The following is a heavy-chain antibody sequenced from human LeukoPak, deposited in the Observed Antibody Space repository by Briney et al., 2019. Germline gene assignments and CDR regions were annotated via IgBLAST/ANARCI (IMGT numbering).Heavy chain of an antibody. Sequence: PGGSLRLSCAASGFTFSSYGMHWVRQAPGKGLEWVAFIRYDGSNKYYADSVKGRFTISRDNSKNTLYLQMNSLRAEDTAVYYCAKDLLGWYYDSSGPPGDYWGQGTLVTVSS. CDR3: AKDLLGWYYDSSGPPGDY. CDR2: IRYDGSNK. CDR1: GFTFSSYG. V-gene: IGHV3-30*02. J-gene: IGHJ4*02. D-gene: IGHD3-22*01.